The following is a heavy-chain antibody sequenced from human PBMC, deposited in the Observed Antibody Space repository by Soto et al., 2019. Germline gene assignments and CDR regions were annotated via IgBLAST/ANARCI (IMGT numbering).Heavy chain of an antibody. CDR2: ISSSSSTI. J-gene: IGHJ3*02. D-gene: IGHD2-21*01. CDR1: GFTFSTYT. V-gene: IGHV3-48*01. CDR3: AGIALMHDAFDI. Sequence: GGSLRLSSASSGFTFSTYTMNWVRQAPGKGLEWLSYISSSSSTIYYADSVKGRFTISRDNAKNSLYLQMNSLRAEDTALYHCAGIALMHDAFDIWGQGTMVTVSS.